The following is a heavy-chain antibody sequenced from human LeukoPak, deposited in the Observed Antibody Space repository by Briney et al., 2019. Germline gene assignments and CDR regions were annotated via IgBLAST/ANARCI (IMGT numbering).Heavy chain of an antibody. Sequence: SETLSLTCAVYGGSFSGHYWSWIRQPPGKGLEWIGEINHSGSTNYNPSLKSRVTISIDTSKNQFSLKLSSVTAADTALYYCARGPGTWYYYWGQGTLVTVSS. CDR3: ARGPGTWYYY. CDR1: GGSFSGHY. V-gene: IGHV4-34*01. CDR2: INHSGST. D-gene: IGHD6-13*01. J-gene: IGHJ4*02.